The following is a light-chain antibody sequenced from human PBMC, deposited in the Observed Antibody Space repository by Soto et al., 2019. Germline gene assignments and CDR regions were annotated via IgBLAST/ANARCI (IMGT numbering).Light chain of an antibody. CDR3: SSYTSSTTPV. V-gene: IGLV2-14*01. Sequence: QSVLTQPASVSGSPGQSITISCTGTSSDVGGYNYVSWYQQHPGKAPKLMIYDVSNRPSGVSNRFSGSKSGNTASLTISGLQAEDEADYYCSSYTSSTTPVFGGGTKLIVL. CDR2: DVS. J-gene: IGLJ2*01. CDR1: SSDVGGYNY.